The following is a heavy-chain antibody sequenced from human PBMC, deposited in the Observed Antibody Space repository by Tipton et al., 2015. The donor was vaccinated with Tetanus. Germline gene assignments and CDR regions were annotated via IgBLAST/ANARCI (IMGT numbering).Heavy chain of an antibody. Sequence: QLVQSGAEVKRPGASVRVSCKASGYTFTGNYIHWVRQAPGQGLEWMGWMNPYTGNTGYAQKFQGRVTMTRNTSIRTAYMELSSLTSEDTAVYYCARANSGHYYLDSWGQGTLVTVSS. CDR2: MNPYTGNT. CDR1: GYTFTGNY. D-gene: IGHD1-26*01. CDR3: ARANSGHYYLDS. J-gene: IGHJ4*02. V-gene: IGHV1-8*02.